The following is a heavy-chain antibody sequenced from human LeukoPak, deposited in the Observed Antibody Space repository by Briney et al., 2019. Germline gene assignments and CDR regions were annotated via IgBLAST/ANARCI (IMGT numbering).Heavy chain of an antibody. CDR1: GFTFSSYW. V-gene: IGHV3-7*01. CDR3: ARDQEAFEIAAAGY. J-gene: IGHJ4*02. Sequence: GGSLRLSCAASGFTFSSYWMSWVRQAPGKGLEWVANIKQGGSEKYYVDSVKGRFTISRDNAKNSLYLQMNSLRAEDTAVYYCARDQEAFEIAAAGYWGQGTLVTVSS. D-gene: IGHD6-13*01. CDR2: IKQGGSEK.